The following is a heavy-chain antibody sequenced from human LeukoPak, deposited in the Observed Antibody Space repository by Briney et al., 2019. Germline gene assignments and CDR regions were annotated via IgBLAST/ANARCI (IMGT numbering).Heavy chain of an antibody. D-gene: IGHD6-13*01. CDR3: ARCPDSSSWSKDSNWFDP. V-gene: IGHV4-34*01. Sequence: SETLPLTCAVYGGSFSGYYWSWNRQPPGKGLEWIGEINHSGSTNYNPSLKSRVTISVDTSKNQFSLKLSSVTAADTAVYYCARCPDSSSWSKDSNWFDPWGQGTLVTVSS. CDR2: INHSGST. J-gene: IGHJ5*02. CDR1: GGSFSGYY.